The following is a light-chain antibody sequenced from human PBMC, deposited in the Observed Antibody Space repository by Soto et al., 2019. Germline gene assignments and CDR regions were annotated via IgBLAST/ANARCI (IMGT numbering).Light chain of an antibody. CDR2: DAS. V-gene: IGKV1-33*01. CDR3: QQFDNFPRAIT. Sequence: GDRVTMTCRASQTISGRLAWYQQKPGKAPKLLIYDASNLESGVPSRFSGRGSGTDFTFTISSLQPEDIATYYCQQFDNFPRAITFGHGTRLENK. CDR1: QTISGR. J-gene: IGKJ5*01.